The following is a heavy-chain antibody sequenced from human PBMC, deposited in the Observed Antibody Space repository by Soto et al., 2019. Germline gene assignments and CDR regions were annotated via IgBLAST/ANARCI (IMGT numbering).Heavy chain of an antibody. Sequence: ASVKVSCKASGYTFTSYYMHWVRQAPGQGLEWMGIINPSGGSTSYAQKFQGRVTMTRNTSTSTVYMELSSLRSEDTAVYYCARHYFADGIFDYWGQGTLVTVSS. J-gene: IGHJ4*02. D-gene: IGHD1-26*01. V-gene: IGHV1-46*01. CDR1: GYTFTSYY. CDR2: INPSGGST. CDR3: ARHYFADGIFDY.